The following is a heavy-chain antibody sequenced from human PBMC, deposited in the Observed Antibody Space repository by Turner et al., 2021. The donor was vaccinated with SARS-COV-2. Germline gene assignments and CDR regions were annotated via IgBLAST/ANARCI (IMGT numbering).Heavy chain of an antibody. CDR2: FSCSGST. D-gene: IGHD3-3*01. J-gene: IGHJ6*02. CDR3: ARSSYVFWSGYYIGGMDV. Sequence: QVQLQESGPGLVKPSETLSLTCTVAGGSISSYYCSWSRQTPGKGLEWMVYFSCSGSTNYNPSLKSRVTISVDTSKNHFYLKLSSVTAADTAVYYCARSSYVFWSGYYIGGMDVWGQGTTVTVSS. V-gene: IGHV4-59*01. CDR1: GGSISSYY.